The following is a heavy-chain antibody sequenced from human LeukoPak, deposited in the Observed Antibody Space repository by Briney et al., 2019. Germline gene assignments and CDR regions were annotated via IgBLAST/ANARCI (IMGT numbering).Heavy chain of an antibody. CDR3: ARRTERVTFDY. J-gene: IGHJ4*02. CDR2: IYYSGST. CDR1: GDSISSGSYY. Sequence: SETLSLTCTVSGDSISSGSYYWVWIRQPPGKGLEWIGSIYYSGSTSYNPSLKSRVTISVDTSKNQFSLKLSSVTAADTAVHYCARRTERVTFDYWGQGTLVTVSS. V-gene: IGHV4-39*01. D-gene: IGHD4-23*01.